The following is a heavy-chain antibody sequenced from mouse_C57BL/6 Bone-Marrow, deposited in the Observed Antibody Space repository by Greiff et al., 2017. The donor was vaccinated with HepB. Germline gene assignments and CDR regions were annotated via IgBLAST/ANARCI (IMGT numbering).Heavy chain of an antibody. CDR2: IDPSDSET. CDR3: ARGATDFDY. CDR1: GYTFTSYW. J-gene: IGHJ2*01. D-gene: IGHD3-1*01. V-gene: IGHV1-52*01. Sequence: QVQLKESGAELVRPGSSVKLSCKASGYTFTSYWMHWVKQRPIQGLEWIGNIDPSDSETHYNQKFKDKATLTVDKSSSTAYMQLSSLTSEDSAVYYCARGATDFDYWGQGTTLTVSS.